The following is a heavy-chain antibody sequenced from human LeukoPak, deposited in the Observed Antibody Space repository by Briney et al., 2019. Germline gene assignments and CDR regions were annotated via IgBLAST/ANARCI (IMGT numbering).Heavy chain of an antibody. CDR1: GYSFTSYW. J-gene: IGHJ5*02. D-gene: IGHD6-25*01. CDR2: IYPGDSDT. Sequence: GESLKISCKGSGYSFTSYWIGWVRQMPGKGLEWMGIIYPGDSDTRYSPSFQGQVTISADKSISTAYLQWSSLKASDTAMYYCARAATYSSPRYNWFDPWGQGTLVTVSS. V-gene: IGHV5-51*01. CDR3: ARAATYSSPRYNWFDP.